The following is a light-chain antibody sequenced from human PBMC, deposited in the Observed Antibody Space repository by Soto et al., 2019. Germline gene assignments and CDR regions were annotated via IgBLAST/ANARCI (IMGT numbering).Light chain of an antibody. J-gene: IGLJ1*01. CDR2: DVS. CDR1: SSDVGGYNY. CDR3: CSYAGSFTFYV. V-gene: IGLV2-11*01. Sequence: QSALAQPRSVSGSRGQSVTISCTGTSSDVGGYNYVSWYQQHPGTAPKLMIYDVSMRPSGVPDRFSGSKSGNTASLTISGLQAEDEADYYCCSYAGSFTFYVFGTGTMVTV.